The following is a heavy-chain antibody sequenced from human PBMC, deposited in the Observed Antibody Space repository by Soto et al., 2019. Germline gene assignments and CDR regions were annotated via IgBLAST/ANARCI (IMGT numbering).Heavy chain of an antibody. Sequence: PSETLSLTCTVSGGSVNSGNYFWSWIRQPPGKALEWIGYIYYRGSTNYNPSLESRIAMSVDPSKNQFSLTLNSVTAADTAVYYCARNYGSGTANSYYYYYAMDVWGQGTTVTVS. CDR3: ARNYGSGTANSYYYYYAMDV. CDR1: GGSVNSGNYF. J-gene: IGHJ6*02. V-gene: IGHV4-61*01. D-gene: IGHD3-10*01. CDR2: IYYRGST.